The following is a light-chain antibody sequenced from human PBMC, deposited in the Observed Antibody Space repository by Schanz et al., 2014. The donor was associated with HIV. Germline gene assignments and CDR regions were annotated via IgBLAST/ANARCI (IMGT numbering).Light chain of an antibody. CDR3: CSYTTTSTYV. Sequence: QSVLTQPPSVSGAPGQRVTISCTGSSSNIGAGYDVHWYQQSPGTAPKLLIYEVSDRPSGIPDRFSGSKSGNTASLTISGLQAEDEADYYCCSYTTTSTYVFGAGTKLTVL. J-gene: IGLJ1*01. CDR2: EVS. V-gene: IGLV1-40*01. CDR1: SSNIGAGYD.